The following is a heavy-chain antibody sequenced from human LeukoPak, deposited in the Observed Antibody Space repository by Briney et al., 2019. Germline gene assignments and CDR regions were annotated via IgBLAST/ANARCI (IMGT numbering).Heavy chain of an antibody. CDR2: ISSSSSTI. J-gene: IGHJ4*02. Sequence: PGGSLRLSCAASGFTFSSYSMNWVRQAPGKGLEWVSYISSSSSTIYYADSVKGRFTVSRDNAKNSLCLQMNSLRAEDTAVYYCARDLKDSGYVSPIDYWGQGTLVTVSS. D-gene: IGHD5-12*01. CDR3: ARDLKDSGYVSPIDY. V-gene: IGHV3-48*01. CDR1: GFTFSSYS.